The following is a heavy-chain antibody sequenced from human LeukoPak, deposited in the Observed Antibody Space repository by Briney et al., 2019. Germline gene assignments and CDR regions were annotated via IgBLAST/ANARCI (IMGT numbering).Heavy chain of an antibody. CDR3: ARAGQYYFEY. CDR2: INSDGTTI. Sequence: GGSLRLSCAASGFTFSSSWVHWVRQAPGKGLAWVSRINSDGTTIDYADSVKGRFTISRDNAKNTLFLQMDSLRGDDTAVYYCARAGQYYFEYWGQGILVTVSP. CDR1: GFTFSSSW. J-gene: IGHJ4*02. V-gene: IGHV3-74*01.